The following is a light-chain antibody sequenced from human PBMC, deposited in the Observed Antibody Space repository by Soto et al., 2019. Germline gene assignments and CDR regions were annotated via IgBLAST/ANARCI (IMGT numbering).Light chain of an antibody. V-gene: IGKV1-39*01. CDR3: QQSYTTPQT. Sequence: DLQMTQSPSSLSASVGDTVTITCRASQSISIYLNWYQQKPGKAPKLLIYAAFSLQSGVPSRFSGSGSGTDFTLTISSLQPEDFATYYCQQSYTTPQTFGQGTKVEIK. CDR1: QSISIY. CDR2: AAF. J-gene: IGKJ1*01.